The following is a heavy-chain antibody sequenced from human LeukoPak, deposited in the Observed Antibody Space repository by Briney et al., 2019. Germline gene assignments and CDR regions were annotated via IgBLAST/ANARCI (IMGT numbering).Heavy chain of an antibody. V-gene: IGHV3-30*02. D-gene: IGHD3-10*01. J-gene: IGHJ4*02. CDR2: IRYDGSNK. CDR3: ATLSYGSGRRFDY. Sequence: GGSLRLSCAASGFTFSSYGMHWVRQAPGKGLERVAFIRYDGSNKYYADSVKGRFTISRDNSKNTLYLQMNSLRAEDTAVYYCATLSYGSGRRFDYWGQGTLVTVSS. CDR1: GFTFSSYG.